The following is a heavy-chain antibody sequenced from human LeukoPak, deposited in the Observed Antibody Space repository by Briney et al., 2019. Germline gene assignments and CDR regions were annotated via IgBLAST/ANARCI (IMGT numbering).Heavy chain of an antibody. Sequence: GGSLRLSCAASGFTFSSYWMSWVRQAPGKGLXXXXXXXQDGSEKYYVDSVKGRFTISRDNAKNSLYLQMNSLRAEDTAVYYCAREGCSGGSCYHNWFDPWGQGTLVTVSS. D-gene: IGHD2-15*01. J-gene: IGHJ5*02. CDR2: XXQDGSEK. CDR3: AREGCSGGSCYHNWFDP. CDR1: GFTFSSYW. V-gene: IGHV3-7*01.